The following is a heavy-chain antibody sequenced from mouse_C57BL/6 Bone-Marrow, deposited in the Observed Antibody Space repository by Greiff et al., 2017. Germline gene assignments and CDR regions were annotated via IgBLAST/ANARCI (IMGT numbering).Heavy chain of an antibody. CDR2: IWTGGGT. V-gene: IGHV2-9-1*01. CDR1: GFSLTSYA. Sequence: QVQLQQSGPGLVAPSQSLSITCTVSGFSLTSYAISWVRQPPGKGLEWLGVIWTGGGTNYNSALKSRLSISKDNSKSQVFVKMNSLQTDDTARYYCARNANWERVFAYWGQGTLVTVSA. CDR3: ARNANWERVFAY. D-gene: IGHD4-1*01. J-gene: IGHJ3*01.